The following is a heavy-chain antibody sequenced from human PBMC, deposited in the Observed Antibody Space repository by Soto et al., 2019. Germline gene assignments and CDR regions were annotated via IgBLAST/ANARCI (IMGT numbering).Heavy chain of an antibody. CDR3: ARDLATTVFGVVIIRAWFDS. CDR1: GFTFSTYS. V-gene: IGHV3-30-3*01. D-gene: IGHD3-3*01. CDR2: ISNDETNK. Sequence: QVQLVESGGGVVQPGRSLRLSCAASGFTFSTYSMHWVRQTPGKGQEWVAVISNDETNKFYADSVKGRFTISRDNSKNTLYLQMNSLRAEDTGLYYCARDLATTVFGVVIIRAWFDSCGQGTMVTVSS. J-gene: IGHJ5*01.